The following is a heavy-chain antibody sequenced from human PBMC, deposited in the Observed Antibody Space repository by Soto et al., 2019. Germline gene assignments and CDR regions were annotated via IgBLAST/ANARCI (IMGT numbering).Heavy chain of an antibody. CDR2: INHSGGST. V-gene: IGHV1-46*01. D-gene: IGHD2-2*01. J-gene: IGHJ6*03. CDR1: GYTFTSYY. CDR3: AKLYCSSTSCYVSWNYYYYMDV. Sequence: ASVKVSCKASGYTFTSYYMHWVRQAPGQGLEWMGIINHSGGSTSYAQKFQGRVTMTRDTSTSTVYMELSSLRSEDTAVYYCAKLYCSSTSCYVSWNYYYYMDVWGKGTTVTVSS.